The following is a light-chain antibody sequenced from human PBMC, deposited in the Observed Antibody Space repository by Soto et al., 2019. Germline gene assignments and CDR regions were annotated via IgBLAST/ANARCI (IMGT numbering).Light chain of an antibody. CDR2: EVT. CDR3: SSYSSSSTPWV. Sequence: QSALTQPASVSGSTGQSITISCTGTSSDVGGYNYVSWYQQHPGKAPKLIIYEVTNRPSGISNRFSGSKSGNTASLIISGLQAEDEADYYCSSYSSSSTPWVFGGGTKVTVL. V-gene: IGLV2-14*01. J-gene: IGLJ3*02. CDR1: SSDVGGYNY.